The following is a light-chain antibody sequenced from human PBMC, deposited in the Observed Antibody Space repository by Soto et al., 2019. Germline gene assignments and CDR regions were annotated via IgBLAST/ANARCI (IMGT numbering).Light chain of an antibody. Sequence: QSVLTQPASVSGSAGQSITISCSGTMRDVGSYNLVSWYQQHPGTAPKLIIYEVNKRPSGVPDRFSGSKSGFTASLTVSGLQAEDDADYYCNSYAGNNILIFGGGTKLTVL. CDR2: EVN. J-gene: IGLJ2*01. CDR1: MRDVGSYNL. V-gene: IGLV2-8*01. CDR3: NSYAGNNILI.